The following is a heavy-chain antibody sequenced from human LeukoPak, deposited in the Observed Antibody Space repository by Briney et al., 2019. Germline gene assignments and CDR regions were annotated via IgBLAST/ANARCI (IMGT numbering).Heavy chain of an antibody. Sequence: SETLSPTCTVSGGSTNSYYWSWIRQPPGKGLEWIGYIYFSGSTNYNPSLKSRVTISVDTSEKHFSLKLTSVTAADTAMYYCARHKGGCSGGSCYNWYFDLWGRGTLVTVSS. V-gene: IGHV4-59*08. CDR1: GGSTNSYY. CDR3: ARHKGGCSGGSCYNWYFDL. J-gene: IGHJ2*01. CDR2: IYFSGST. D-gene: IGHD2-15*01.